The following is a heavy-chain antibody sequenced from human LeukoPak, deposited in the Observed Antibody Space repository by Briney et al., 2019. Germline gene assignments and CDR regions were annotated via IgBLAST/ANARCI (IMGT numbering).Heavy chain of an antibody. Sequence: GGSLRLSCAASGFTFSSYSMNWVRQAPGKGLEWVSYISSSSSTIYYADSVKGRFTISRDNAKNSLYLQMNSLRAEDTAVYYCARVISIVATIWRDYYYYYYMDVWGKGTTVTISS. V-gene: IGHV3-48*04. CDR1: GFTFSSYS. CDR3: ARVISIVATIWRDYYYYYYMDV. D-gene: IGHD5-12*01. J-gene: IGHJ6*03. CDR2: ISSSSSTI.